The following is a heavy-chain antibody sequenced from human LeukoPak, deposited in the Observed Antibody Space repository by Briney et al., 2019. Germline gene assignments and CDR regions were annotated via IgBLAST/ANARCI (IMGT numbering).Heavy chain of an antibody. Sequence: GGSLRLSCAASEFTFRNYWLSWVRQAPGKGLEWVANINEDGSVKNYVASVKGRFTISRDNAKNSLYLQISSLRAEDTAVYYCARGATPFDYGGNSVYWGQGTLVTVSS. CDR1: EFTFRNYW. V-gene: IGHV3-7*01. D-gene: IGHD4-23*01. CDR3: ARGATPFDYGGNSVY. J-gene: IGHJ4*02. CDR2: INEDGSVK.